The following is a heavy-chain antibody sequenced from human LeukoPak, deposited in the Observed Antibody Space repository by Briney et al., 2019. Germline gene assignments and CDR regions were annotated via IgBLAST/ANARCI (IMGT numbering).Heavy chain of an antibody. Sequence: ASVKVSCKASGYTFTGYYMHWVRQAPGQGLEWMGGIIPIFGTANYAQKFQGRVTITADESTSTAYMELSSLRSEDTAVYYCARVGIVVVPAAMYYYYGMDVWGQGTTVTVSS. CDR2: IIPIFGTA. CDR3: ARVGIVVVPAAMYYYYGMDV. D-gene: IGHD2-2*03. V-gene: IGHV1-69*13. J-gene: IGHJ6*02. CDR1: GYTFTGYY.